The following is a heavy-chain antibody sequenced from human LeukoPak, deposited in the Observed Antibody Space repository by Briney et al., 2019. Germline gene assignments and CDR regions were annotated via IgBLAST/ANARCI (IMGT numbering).Heavy chain of an antibody. CDR2: FDPEDGET. V-gene: IGHV1-24*01. J-gene: IGHJ4*02. Sequence: ASVKVSCKVSGYTLTELSMHWVRQAPGKGREWMGGFDPEDGETIYAQKLQGRVTMTTDTSTSTAYMELRNLRSDDTAVYYCARDGYSSGWFHWGQGTLVTVSS. D-gene: IGHD6-19*01. CDR1: GYTLTELS. CDR3: ARDGYSSGWFH.